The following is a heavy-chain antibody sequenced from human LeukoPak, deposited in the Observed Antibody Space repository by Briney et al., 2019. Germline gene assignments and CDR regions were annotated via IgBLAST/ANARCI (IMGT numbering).Heavy chain of an antibody. CDR3: AKNVALGYCSSTSCPIDP. CDR1: GFTFSDYA. CDR2: ISGSDGGA. V-gene: IGHV3-23*01. J-gene: IGHJ5*02. Sequence: GGSLRLSCAASGFTFSDYAMNWVRQAPGKGLEWVSAISGSDGGAHYSDSVKDRFTISRDNSKNTLFLQMSSLRAEDTAIYYCAKNVALGYCSSTSCPIDPWGQGTLVTVSS. D-gene: IGHD2-2*01.